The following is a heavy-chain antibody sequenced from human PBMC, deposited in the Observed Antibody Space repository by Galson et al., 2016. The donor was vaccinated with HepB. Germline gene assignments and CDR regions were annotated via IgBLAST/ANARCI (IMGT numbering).Heavy chain of an antibody. CDR2: FYYSGIT. Sequence: SETLSLTCTVSGDSISGSAYYWGWIRQSPGMGLEWIGSFYYSGITFYNPSLKSRVTISLDTSKNQFSLNLNSVTAADTAVYFCARDRRPHSRGRYGSEYSYCYVMDVWGQGTTVTVSS. CDR3: ARDRRPHSRGRYGSEYSYCYVMDV. J-gene: IGHJ6*02. D-gene: IGHD3-22*01. V-gene: IGHV4-39*07. CDR1: GDSISGSAYY.